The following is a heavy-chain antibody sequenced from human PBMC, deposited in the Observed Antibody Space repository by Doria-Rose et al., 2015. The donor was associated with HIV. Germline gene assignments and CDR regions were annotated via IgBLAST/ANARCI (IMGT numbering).Heavy chain of an antibody. CDR2: IFSDDER. J-gene: IGHJ4*02. V-gene: IGHV2-26*01. CDR1: GVSLSSPGMG. D-gene: IGHD6-13*01. CDR3: ARIKSSRWYHKYYFDF. Sequence: SGPVLVKPTETLTLTCTVSGVSLSSPGMGVSWIRQPPGKALEWLANIFSDDERSYKTSLKSRLTISSGTSKSQVVITMTDMGPVDTATYYCARIKSSRWYHKYYFDFWGQGTLVIVSA.